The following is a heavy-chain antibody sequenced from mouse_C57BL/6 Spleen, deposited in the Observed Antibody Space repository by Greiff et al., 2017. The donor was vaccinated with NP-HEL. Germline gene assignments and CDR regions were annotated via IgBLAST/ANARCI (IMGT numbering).Heavy chain of an antibody. V-gene: IGHV1-47*01. CDR2: FHPYNDDT. J-gene: IGHJ4*01. CDR1: GYTFTTYP. Sequence: VQLQQSGAELVKPGASVKMSCKASGYTFTTYPIEWMKQNHGKSLEWIGNFHPYNDDTKYNEKFKGKATLTVEKSSSTVYLELSRLPSDDSAVYYCAIGGYSNFYAMDYWGQGTSVTVSS. CDR3: AIGGYSNFYAMDY. D-gene: IGHD2-5*01.